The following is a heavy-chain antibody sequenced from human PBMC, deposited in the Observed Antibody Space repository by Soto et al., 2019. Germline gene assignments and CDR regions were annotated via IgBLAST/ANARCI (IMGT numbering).Heavy chain of an antibody. CDR2: ISGSGTRT. V-gene: IGHV3-23*01. J-gene: IGHJ4*02. CDR3: AKCSPMYSRGLKAYYFDD. D-gene: IGHD6-19*01. Sequence: GGSLRLSCSASGFTCSSYAMSWVRQAPGKGLEWVSAISGSGTRTYYADSVKGRFTFSRDNSKNTLYLQMNSLRAEDTAVYYCAKCSPMYSRGLKAYYFDDWGQVT. CDR1: GFTCSSYA.